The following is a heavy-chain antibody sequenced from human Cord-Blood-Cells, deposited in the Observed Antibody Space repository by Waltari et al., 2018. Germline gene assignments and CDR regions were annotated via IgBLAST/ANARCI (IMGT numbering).Heavy chain of an antibody. D-gene: IGHD2-8*01. V-gene: IGHV1-2*04. J-gene: IGHJ6*02. CDR1: GYTFTGYY. CDR2: INPNSGGT. CDR3: ARSGCTNGVCYYGMDV. Sequence: QVQLVQSGAEVKKPGASVKVSCKASGYTFTGYYMHWVRQAPGQGLEWMGWINPNSGGTNYAQKFQGWGTMTRDTSISTAYMELSRLRSDDTAVYYCARSGCTNGVCYYGMDVWGQGTTVTVSS.